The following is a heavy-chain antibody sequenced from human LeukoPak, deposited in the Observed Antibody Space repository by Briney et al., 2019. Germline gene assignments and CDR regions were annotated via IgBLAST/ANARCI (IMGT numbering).Heavy chain of an antibody. CDR3: ARDVLIAADGVIRLDAFDI. CDR1: GFTFSSYS. V-gene: IGHV3-21*01. J-gene: IGHJ3*02. CDR2: ISSSSSFI. D-gene: IGHD6-13*01. Sequence: GGSLRLSCAASGFTFSSYSMNWVRQTPGKGLEWVSSISSSSSFIYYADSVKGRFTISRDNAKNSLYLQMNSLRAEDTAVYYCARDVLIAADGVIRLDAFDIWGQGTVVTASS.